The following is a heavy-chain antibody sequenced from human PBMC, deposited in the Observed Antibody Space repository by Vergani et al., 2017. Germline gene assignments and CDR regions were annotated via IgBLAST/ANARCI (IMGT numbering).Heavy chain of an antibody. CDR2: ISSSGSTI. D-gene: IGHD5-18*01. V-gene: IGHV3-48*03. J-gene: IGHJ6*02. CDR3: ARAPDTAMDRNYGMDV. Sequence: EVQLVESGGGLVQPGGSLRLSCAASGFTFSSYEMNWVRQAPGKGLEWVSYISSSGSTIYYADSVKGRFTISRDNAKNSLYLQMNSLRAEDTAVYYCARAPDTAMDRNYGMDVWGQGTTVTVSS. CDR1: GFTFSSYE.